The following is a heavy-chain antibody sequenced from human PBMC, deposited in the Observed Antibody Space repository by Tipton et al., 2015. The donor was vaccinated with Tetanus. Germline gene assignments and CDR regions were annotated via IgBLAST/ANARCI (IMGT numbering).Heavy chain of an antibody. CDR2: VYSGGSF. D-gene: IGHD3-16*01. V-gene: IGHV4-31*03. J-gene: IGHJ4*02. CDR1: GDSIGSSGYF. Sequence: TLSLTCTVSGDSIGSSGYFWSWIRQAPGKGLEWIGHVYSGGSFDYTPSLESRLTLSMDTSKNSFSLKLTSVTPADTALYYCARIGVSTDAYYFDYWGPGAQVTVSS. CDR3: ARIGVSTDAYYFDY.